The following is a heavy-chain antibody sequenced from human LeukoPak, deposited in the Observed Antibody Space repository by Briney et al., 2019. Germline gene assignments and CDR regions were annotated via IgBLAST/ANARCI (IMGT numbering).Heavy chain of an antibody. V-gene: IGHV1-18*01. Sequence: ASVKVSCKASGYTFTSYGISWVRQAPGQGLEWMGWISAYNGNTNYAQKLQGRVTMTIDTSTSTAYMELRSLRSDDTAVYYCARVPPEEIFGVVIILGEYYFDYWGQGTLVTVSS. J-gene: IGHJ4*02. CDR2: ISAYNGNT. CDR1: GYTFTSYG. D-gene: IGHD3-3*01. CDR3: ARVPPEEIFGVVIILGEYYFDY.